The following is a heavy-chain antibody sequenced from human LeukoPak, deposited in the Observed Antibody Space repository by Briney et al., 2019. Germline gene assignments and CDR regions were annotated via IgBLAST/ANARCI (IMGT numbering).Heavy chain of an antibody. D-gene: IGHD6-25*01. CDR2: ISGSGGST. J-gene: IGHJ4*02. V-gene: IGHV3-23*01. Sequence: GGSLRLSCAASGFTLSSYAMSWVRQAPGKGLEWVSAISGSGGSTYYADSVKGRFTISRDNSKNTLYLQMNSLRAEDTAVYYCAKDYSSVWQRGAFDYWGQGTLVTVSS. CDR1: GFTLSSYA. CDR3: AKDYSSVWQRGAFDY.